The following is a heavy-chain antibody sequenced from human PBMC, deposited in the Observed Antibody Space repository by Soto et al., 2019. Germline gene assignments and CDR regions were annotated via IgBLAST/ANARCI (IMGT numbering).Heavy chain of an antibody. D-gene: IGHD2-21*02. V-gene: IGHV3-30*18. J-gene: IGHJ4*02. Sequence: QVQLVESGGGVVQPGRSLRLSCAASGFTFTSHGMHWVRQAPGKGLEWAAIISHDGSNEYYPDSVKGRFIISRDNSKNILYLQMNSLRAEDTAVYYCAKGGGVNCGPDCYPDYWGQGTLVTVSS. CDR1: GFTFTSHG. CDR2: ISHDGSNE. CDR3: AKGGGVNCGPDCYPDY.